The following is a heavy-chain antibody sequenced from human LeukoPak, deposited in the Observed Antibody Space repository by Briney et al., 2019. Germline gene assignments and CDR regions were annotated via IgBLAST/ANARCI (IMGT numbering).Heavy chain of an antibody. J-gene: IGHJ4*02. CDR3: AKAPTDVVPVPQSFDC. Sequence: PGGSLRLSCAASGFTFSSYAMSWVRQAPGKGLEWVSSIRSSGGSTFYADSVRGRFTISRDNSKNTLYLQMNSLRGEGTAVYYCAKAPTDVVPVPQSFDCWGQGALVTVSS. D-gene: IGHD2-2*01. CDR2: IRSSGGST. CDR1: GFTFSSYA. V-gene: IGHV3-23*01.